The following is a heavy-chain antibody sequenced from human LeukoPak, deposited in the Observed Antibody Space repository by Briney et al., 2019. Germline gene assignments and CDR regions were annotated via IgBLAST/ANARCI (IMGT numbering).Heavy chain of an antibody. Sequence: GGSLRLSCTASGFTFSNAWMSWVRQAPGKGLGWVGRIKSKTDGGTTDYAAPVKGRFTISRDDSKNTLYLQMNSLKTEDTAVYYCTQPPTYYYDSSGYYSRDYWGQGTLVTVSS. D-gene: IGHD3-22*01. CDR2: IKSKTDGGTT. CDR3: TQPPTYYYDSSGYYSRDY. V-gene: IGHV3-15*01. CDR1: GFTFSNAW. J-gene: IGHJ4*02.